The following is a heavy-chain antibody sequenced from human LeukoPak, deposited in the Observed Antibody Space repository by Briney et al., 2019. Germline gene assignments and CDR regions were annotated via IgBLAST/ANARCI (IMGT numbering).Heavy chain of an antibody. J-gene: IGHJ4*02. CDR3: ARYGDYKGAY. CDR1: GDSNSKYK. V-gene: IGHV4-59*07. CDR2: VHDSGHT. Sequence: PDTLSLTCTLSGDSNSKYKKTWIRQPTGMGLEWIAYVHDSGHTDYNPSLKSRVTIPLDTSKNQFSLKLSSVTAADTAVYYCARYGDYKGAYWGQEALDTVSS. D-gene: IGHD4-17*01.